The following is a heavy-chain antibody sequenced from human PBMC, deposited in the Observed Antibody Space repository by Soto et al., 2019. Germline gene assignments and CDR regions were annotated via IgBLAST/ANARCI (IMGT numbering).Heavy chain of an antibody. CDR3: AREDDGGDRDYYGLDV. J-gene: IGHJ6*02. CDR2: VHYSGSV. D-gene: IGHD2-21*02. CDR1: GGPISFDNSH. Sequence: HRQRSGPGLGSPHQTLSLTATVFGGPISFDNSHWTWIARPPGKGLEGIGYVHYSGSVLYNPSLQSRVSISVDTSKNQFSLKLSSVTAADTAVYFCAREDDGGDRDYYGLDVWGQGTTVTVSS. V-gene: IGHV4-30-4*01.